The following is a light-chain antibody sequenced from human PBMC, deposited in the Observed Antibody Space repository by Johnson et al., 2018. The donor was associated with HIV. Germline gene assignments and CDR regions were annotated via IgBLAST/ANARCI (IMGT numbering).Light chain of an antibody. V-gene: IGLV1-51*01. J-gene: IGLJ1*01. CDR3: GTSDNSLSAYV. CDR1: NSNIGSYY. CDR2: DNT. Sequence: SVLSQPASVSAASGQKVNISCSGSNSNIGSYYVSWYQHLPGTAPKLLIYDNTKRPSGIPDRFSGAKSAPSATLGITGLQPGDEADYFCGTSDNSLSAYVFATGTQVTVL.